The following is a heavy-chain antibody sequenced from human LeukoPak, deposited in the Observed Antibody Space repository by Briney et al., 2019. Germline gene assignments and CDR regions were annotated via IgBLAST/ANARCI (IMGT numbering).Heavy chain of an antibody. D-gene: IGHD3-10*01. CDR2: IFYSGST. Sequence: SETLSLTCTVSGGSISTSNYYWGWIRQPPGKGLGWIGNIFYSGSTYYSPSLKSRVTISVDTSKNQFSLKLSSVTAADTAVYYCARMPLYYYGSGNLFDYWGQGTLVTVSS. J-gene: IGHJ4*02. V-gene: IGHV4-39*07. CDR1: GGSISTSNYY. CDR3: ARMPLYYYGSGNLFDY.